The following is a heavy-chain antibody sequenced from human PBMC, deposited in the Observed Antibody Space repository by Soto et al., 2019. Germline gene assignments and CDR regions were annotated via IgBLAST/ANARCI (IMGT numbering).Heavy chain of an antibody. J-gene: IGHJ4*02. V-gene: IGHV5-51*01. CDR2: IYPGDSDT. D-gene: IGHD2-2*01. CDR3: ARSTSPFYFNY. Sequence: GQSLKISCKGSGYSFTSYWIGWVRQMPGKGLEWMGIIYPGDSDTRYNPSFQGQVTISADKSFSTAYLQWSSLRASDTAMYYCARSTSPFYFNYWGQGTLVTVSS. CDR1: GYSFTSYW.